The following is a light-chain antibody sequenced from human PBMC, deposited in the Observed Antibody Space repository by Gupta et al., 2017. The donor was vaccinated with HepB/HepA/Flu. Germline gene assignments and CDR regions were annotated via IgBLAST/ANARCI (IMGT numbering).Light chain of an antibody. CDR3: GADHGSGSNFSVV. CDR1: SGHSHYK. CDR2: VGTGGIVG. J-gene: IGLJ2*01. V-gene: IGLV9-49*01. Sequence: QPVLTQPPSASASLGASVTLTCTLRSGHSHYKVDWYQQRPGKGPRFVMRVGTGGIVGSKGDGIPDRFSVLGSGLNRYLTIKNIQEEDESDYHCGADHGSGSNFSVVFGGGTKLTVL.